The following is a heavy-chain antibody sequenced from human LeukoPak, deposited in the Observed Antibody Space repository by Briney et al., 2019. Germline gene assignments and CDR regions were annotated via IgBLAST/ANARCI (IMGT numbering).Heavy chain of an antibody. J-gene: IGHJ5*02. D-gene: IGHD3-3*01. Sequence: SETLSLTCTVSGGSISSGDYYWSWIRQPPGKGLEWIGYIYYSGSTYYNPSLKSRVTISVDTSKNQFSLKLSSVTAADTAVYYCARAPGRRITIFGVAHPNWFDPWGQGTLVTVSS. CDR2: IYYSGST. CDR1: GGSISSGDYY. V-gene: IGHV4-30-4*01. CDR3: ARAPGRRITIFGVAHPNWFDP.